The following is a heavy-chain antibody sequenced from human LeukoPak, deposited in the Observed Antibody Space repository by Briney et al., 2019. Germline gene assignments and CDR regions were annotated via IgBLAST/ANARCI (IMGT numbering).Heavy chain of an antibody. CDR3: VKNYQDMRTVRGTFDI. Sequence: PGGALRLSCAASVFTFITYSMSWVRQAPGKGREWVSVISANDCRTHYADSVKARFTVSRDNYKNTLYLQMNSLRAEDTALYYCVKNYQDMRTVRGTFDIWGQGTMVTVSS. J-gene: IGHJ3*02. D-gene: IGHD4-17*01. V-gene: IGHV3-23*01. CDR1: VFTFITYS. CDR2: ISANDCRT.